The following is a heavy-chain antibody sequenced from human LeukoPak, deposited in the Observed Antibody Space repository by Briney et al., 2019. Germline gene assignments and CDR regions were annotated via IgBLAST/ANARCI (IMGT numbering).Heavy chain of an antibody. CDR1: RGSISSYY. CDR2: ISYSGGT. D-gene: IGHD2-2*03. V-gene: IGHV4-59*01. Sequence: SETLSLTCTVSRGSISSYYWSWIRQPPGEGLEWIGYISYSGGTNYSPSLKSRVTISLDTSKKQFSLQLSSVTAADTAVYYCARESSVTAMDIGSYWGQGTLVTVSS. CDR3: ARESSVTAMDIGSY. J-gene: IGHJ4*02.